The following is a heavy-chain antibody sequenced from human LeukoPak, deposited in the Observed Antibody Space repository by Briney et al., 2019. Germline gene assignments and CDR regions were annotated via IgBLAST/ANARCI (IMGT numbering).Heavy chain of an antibody. CDR2: IKHDGSEI. Sequence: GGSLRLSCAASGFIFSGYSMTWVRQAPGKGLEWVANIKHDGSEISYVDSVKGRFTISRDDAKKSLYLQMNTLRAEDTAVYYCARLRLGSSGWHYSDCWGQGTLVTVSS. V-gene: IGHV3-7*05. CDR1: GFIFSGYS. CDR3: ARLRLGSSGWHYSDC. J-gene: IGHJ4*02. D-gene: IGHD6-19*01.